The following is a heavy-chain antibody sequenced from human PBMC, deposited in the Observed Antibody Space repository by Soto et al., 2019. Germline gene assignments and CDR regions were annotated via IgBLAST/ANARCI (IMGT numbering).Heavy chain of an antibody. CDR3: ARRARDTAMVIDY. D-gene: IGHD5-18*01. Sequence: GASVKVSCKASGGTFSSYAISWVRQAPGQGLEWMGWINAGNGNTKYSQKFQGRVTITRDTSASTAYMELSSLRSEDTAVYYCARRARDTAMVIDYWGQGTLVTVSS. CDR1: GGTFSSYA. J-gene: IGHJ4*02. V-gene: IGHV1-3*01. CDR2: INAGNGNT.